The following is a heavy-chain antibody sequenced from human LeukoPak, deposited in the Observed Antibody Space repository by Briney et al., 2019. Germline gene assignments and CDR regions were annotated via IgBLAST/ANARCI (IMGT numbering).Heavy chain of an antibody. CDR3: ARVVRAGLDY. CDR1: GYTFTSYA. CDR2: INAGNGTT. Sequence: GASVKVSCEASGYTFTSYAMHWVRQAPGQRLEWMGWINAGNGTTKYSQKFQGRVTITRDTSASTAYMELSSLRSEDTAVYYCARVVRAGLDYWGQGTLVTVSS. J-gene: IGHJ4*02. V-gene: IGHV1-3*01.